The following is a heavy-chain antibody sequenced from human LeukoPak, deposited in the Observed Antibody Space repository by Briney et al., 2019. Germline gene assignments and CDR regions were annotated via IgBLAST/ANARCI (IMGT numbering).Heavy chain of an antibody. Sequence: PGGSLRLSCAASGFTFSSYSMNWVRQAPGEGLEWVSSISSSSSYIYYADSVKGRFTISRDNAKNSLYLQMNSLRAEDTAVYYCARVLSNTGYSSSWYLGHYYYYMDVWGKGTTVTVSS. CDR2: ISSSSSYI. D-gene: IGHD6-13*01. CDR3: ARVLSNTGYSSSWYLGHYYYYMDV. V-gene: IGHV3-21*01. J-gene: IGHJ6*03. CDR1: GFTFSSYS.